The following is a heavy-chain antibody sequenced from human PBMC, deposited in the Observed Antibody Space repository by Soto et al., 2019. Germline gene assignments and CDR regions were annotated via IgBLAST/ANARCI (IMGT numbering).Heavy chain of an antibody. J-gene: IGHJ6*02. CDR1: GFTFSSYA. CDR3: AKDNGSQSDHYYYGMDV. Sequence: GGSLRLSCAASGFTFSSYAMSWVRQAPGKGLEWVSAISGSGGSTYYADSVKGRFTISRDNSKNTLYLQMNSLRAEDTAVYYCAKDNGSQSDHYYYGMDVWGQGTTVTVSS. CDR2: ISGSGGST. V-gene: IGHV3-23*01. D-gene: IGHD6-13*01.